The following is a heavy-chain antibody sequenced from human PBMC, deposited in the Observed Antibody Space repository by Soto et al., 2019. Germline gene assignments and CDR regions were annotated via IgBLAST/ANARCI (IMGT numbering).Heavy chain of an antibody. D-gene: IGHD3-3*01. CDR2: IIPIFGTA. V-gene: IGHV1-69*13. CDR3: ARALLFLEWPSLENYYYYGMDV. Sequence: SVKVSCKASGGTFSSYAISWVRQAPGQGLEWMGGIIPIFGTANYAQKFQGRVTITADESTSTAYMELSSLRSEDTAVYYCARALLFLEWPSLENYYYYGMDVWGQGTTVTVSS. J-gene: IGHJ6*02. CDR1: GGTFSSYA.